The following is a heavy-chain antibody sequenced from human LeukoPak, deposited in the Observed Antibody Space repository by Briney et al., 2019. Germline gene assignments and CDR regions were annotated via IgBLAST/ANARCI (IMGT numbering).Heavy chain of an antibody. D-gene: IGHD3-22*01. CDR1: GFTFSSYA. CDR2: ISYDGSNK. CDR3: ARGDYYDSSGPSGY. V-gene: IGHV3-30-3*01. J-gene: IGHJ4*02. Sequence: GRSLRLSCAASGFTFSSYAMHWVRQAPGKGLEWVAVISYDGSNKYYADSVKGRFTISRDDSKNTLYLQMNSLRAEDTAVYYCARGDYYDSSGPSGYWGQGTLVTVSS.